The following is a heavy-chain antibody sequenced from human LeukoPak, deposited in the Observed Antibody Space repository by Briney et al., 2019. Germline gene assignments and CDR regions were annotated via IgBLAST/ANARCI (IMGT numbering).Heavy chain of an antibody. CDR3: AGGLGYCSGGSCPFDY. CDR1: GFTFSSYG. CDR2: IWYDGSNK. V-gene: IGHV3-33*01. Sequence: GGSLRLSGAASGFTFSSYGMHWVRQAPGKGLEWVAVIWYDGSNKYYADSVKGRFTISRDNSKNTLYLQMNSLRAEDTAVYYCAGGLGYCSGGSCPFDYWGQGTLVTVSS. J-gene: IGHJ4*02. D-gene: IGHD2-15*01.